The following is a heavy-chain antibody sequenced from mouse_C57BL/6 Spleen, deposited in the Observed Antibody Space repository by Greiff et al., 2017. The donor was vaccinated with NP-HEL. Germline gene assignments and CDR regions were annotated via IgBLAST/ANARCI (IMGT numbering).Heavy chain of an antibody. CDR2: ISSGSSTI. D-gene: IGHD2-14*01. J-gene: IGHJ3*01. Sequence: EVMLVESGGGLVKPGGSLKLSCAASGFTFSDYGMHWVRQAPEKGLEWVAYISSGSSTIYYADTVKGRFTISRDNAKNTLFLHMTSLRSEDTAMEYCARREYDRFAYWGQGTLVTVSA. CDR1: GFTFSDYG. CDR3: ARREYDRFAY. V-gene: IGHV5-17*01.